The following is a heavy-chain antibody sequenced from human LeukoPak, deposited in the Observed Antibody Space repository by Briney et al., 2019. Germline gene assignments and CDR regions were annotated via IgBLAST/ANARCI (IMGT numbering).Heavy chain of an antibody. V-gene: IGHV3-21*01. Sequence: PGGSLRLSRVPAGFSFRRYSMNWGPHAPGKGLGWVAHISYSMGFLFSADSVRGRFIITKDNPENSLYLQMNSLRAEDTGVYYCARDQGTYTDYDVDNWGQGTLVTVSS. CDR3: ARDQGTYTDYDVDN. D-gene: IGHD4-17*01. J-gene: IGHJ4*02. CDR2: ISYSMGFL. CDR1: GFSFRRYS.